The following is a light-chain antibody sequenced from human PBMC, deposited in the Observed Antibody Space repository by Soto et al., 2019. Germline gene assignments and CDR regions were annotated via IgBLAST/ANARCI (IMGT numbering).Light chain of an antibody. CDR2: GAS. CDR1: QSISSSF. CDR3: QQYNNWPPIT. V-gene: IGKV3-20*01. Sequence: EIVLTQSPGVLSLSPGERASLSCGASQSISSSFLAWYQQKPGQAPRLLIYGASSRATGIPDRFSGTGSETEFTLTISSLQSEDFAVYYCQQYNNWPPITFGQGTRLEIK. J-gene: IGKJ5*01.